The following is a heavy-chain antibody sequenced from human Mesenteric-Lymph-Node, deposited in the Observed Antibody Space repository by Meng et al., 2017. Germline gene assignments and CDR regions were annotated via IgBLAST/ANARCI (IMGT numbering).Heavy chain of an antibody. Sequence: QLQLQGSGPGLVKPSETLSLPCTISGVSMSSTSWWSWVRQPPGKGLEWIGEIYHSGSTNYNPSLKSRVSISVDKSKNQFSLKLSSVTAADTAMYYCARADKVRFDYWGQGTLVTVSS. CDR1: GVSMSSTSW. J-gene: IGHJ4*02. CDR2: IYHSGST. V-gene: IGHV4-4*02. CDR3: ARADKVRFDY.